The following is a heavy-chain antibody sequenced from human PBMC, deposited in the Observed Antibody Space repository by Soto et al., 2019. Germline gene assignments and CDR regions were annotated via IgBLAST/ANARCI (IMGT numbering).Heavy chain of an antibody. D-gene: IGHD3-3*01. V-gene: IGHV3-74*01. CDR3: ARSPIFGVVPPMDV. CDR1: GFTFSSYW. J-gene: IGHJ6*02. CDR2: INSDGSST. Sequence: PGGSLRLSCAASGFTFSSYWMHWVRQAPGKGLVWVSRINSDGSSTSYADSVKGRFTISRDNAKNTLYLQMNSLRAEDTAVYYCARSPIFGVVPPMDVWGQGTTVTVSS.